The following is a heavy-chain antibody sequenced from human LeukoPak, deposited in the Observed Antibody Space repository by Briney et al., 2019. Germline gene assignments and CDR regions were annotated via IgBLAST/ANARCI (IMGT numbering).Heavy chain of an antibody. V-gene: IGHV4-59*01. Sequence: SETLSLTCTVSGGPISSYYWSWIRQPPGKGPEWIGYIHDSGDTSYNPSLKSRVAISVDTSKNHFSLKLSSVTAADTAVYYCARDWDDSSGRLFDYWGQGTLVSVSS. CDR1: GGPISSYY. CDR2: IHDSGDT. D-gene: IGHD3-22*01. J-gene: IGHJ4*02. CDR3: ARDWDDSSGRLFDY.